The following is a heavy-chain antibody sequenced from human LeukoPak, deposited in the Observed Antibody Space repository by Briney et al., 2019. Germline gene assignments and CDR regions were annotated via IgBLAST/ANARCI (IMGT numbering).Heavy chain of an antibody. Sequence: SETLSLTCAVYGGSFSGYYWSWIRQPPGKGLEWIEEINHSGSTNYNPSLKTRVTISVDTSKNQFSHKLSSVTAAETAVYCCARVRPSDCYNNDVWGQGTLVTVSS. CDR3: ARVRPSDCYNNDV. CDR1: GGSFSGYY. D-gene: IGHD5-24*01. J-gene: IGHJ4*02. CDR2: INHSGST. V-gene: IGHV4-34*01.